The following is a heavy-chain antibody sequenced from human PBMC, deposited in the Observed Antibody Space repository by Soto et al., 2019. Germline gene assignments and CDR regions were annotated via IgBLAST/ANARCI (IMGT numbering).Heavy chain of an antibody. CDR2: TNSDGTDS. Sequence: PGGSLRLSCAAAGFDVEDYAMHWVRQVPGKGLEWVSLTNSDGTDSYYVDSVKGRFTISRDNAKTTLYLQMDRLRPEDTAVYFCAKSLYYYDSSPLDHWGKRTLVPVSS. CDR1: GFDVEDYA. V-gene: IGHV3-43D*04. J-gene: IGHJ4*02. D-gene: IGHD3-22*01. CDR3: AKSLYYYDSSPLDH.